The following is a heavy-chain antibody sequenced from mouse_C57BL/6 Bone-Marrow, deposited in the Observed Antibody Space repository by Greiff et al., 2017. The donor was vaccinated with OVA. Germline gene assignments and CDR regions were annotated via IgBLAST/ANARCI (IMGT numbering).Heavy chain of an antibody. V-gene: IGHV7-3*01. CDR2: IRNKANGYTT. CDR1: GFTFTDYY. D-gene: IGHD4-1*02. J-gene: IGHJ2*01. Sequence: EVHLVESGGGLVQPGGSLSLSCAASGFTFTDYYMSWVRQPPGKALEWLGFIRNKANGYTTEYSASVKGRFTISRDNSQSILYLQMNALRAEDSATYYCASSTGTDYFDYWGQGTTLTVSS. CDR3: ASSTGTDYFDY.